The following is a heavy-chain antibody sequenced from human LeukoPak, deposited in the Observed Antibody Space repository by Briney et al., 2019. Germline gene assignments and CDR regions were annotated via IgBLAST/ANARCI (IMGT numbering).Heavy chain of an antibody. Sequence: GSSVKVSCKASGGTFSSYAINWVRQAPGQGLEWMGGIIPIFGTANYAQKFQGRVTITADESTGTAYMELSSLRSEDTAVYYCATSVLMVSPFDYWGQGTLVTVSS. CDR1: GGTFSSYA. J-gene: IGHJ4*02. D-gene: IGHD2-8*01. CDR2: IIPIFGTA. CDR3: ATSVLMVSPFDY. V-gene: IGHV1-69*01.